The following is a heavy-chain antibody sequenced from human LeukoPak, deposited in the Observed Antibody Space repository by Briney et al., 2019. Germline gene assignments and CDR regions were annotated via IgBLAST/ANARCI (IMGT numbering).Heavy chain of an antibody. D-gene: IGHD3-10*01. CDR1: GFTFSSYW. CDR2: INSDESST. CDR3: AKDGSGSYYKGPDY. Sequence: GGSLRLSCAAPGFTFSSYWMHWVRQAPGKGLVWVSRINSDESSTRYADSVKGRFTISRDNSKNTLYLEMNGLRAEDTAVYYCAKDGSGSYYKGPDYWGQGTLVTVSS. J-gene: IGHJ4*02. V-gene: IGHV3-74*01.